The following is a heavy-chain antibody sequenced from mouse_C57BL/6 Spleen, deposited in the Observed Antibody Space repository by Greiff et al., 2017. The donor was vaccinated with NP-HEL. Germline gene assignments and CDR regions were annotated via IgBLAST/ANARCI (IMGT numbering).Heavy chain of an antibody. CDR3: ARSGDGYYGAMDY. J-gene: IGHJ4*01. CDR1: GYTFTSYW. Sequence: VKLQQPGTELVKPGASVKLSCKASGYTFTSYWMHWVKQRPGQGLEWIGNINPSNGGTNYNEKFKSKATLTVDKSSSTAYMQLSSLTSEDSAVYYCARSGDGYYGAMDYWGQGTSVTVSS. CDR2: INPSNGGT. D-gene: IGHD2-3*01. V-gene: IGHV1-53*01.